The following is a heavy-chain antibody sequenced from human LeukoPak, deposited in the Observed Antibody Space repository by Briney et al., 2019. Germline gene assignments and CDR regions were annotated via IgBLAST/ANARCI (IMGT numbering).Heavy chain of an antibody. V-gene: IGHV3-21*01. CDR3: ARDFFHSSDSRPFDY. Sequence: PGGPLRLSCAASGFTFGAYTINWVRQAPGKGLEWVSCVFSRSESILYADSVKGRFTISRDNAKNSLYLQMDSLRVEDTAVYYCARDFFHSSDSRPFDYWGQGTLVTVSS. CDR2: VFSRSESI. CDR1: GFTFGAYT. D-gene: IGHD3-22*01. J-gene: IGHJ4*02.